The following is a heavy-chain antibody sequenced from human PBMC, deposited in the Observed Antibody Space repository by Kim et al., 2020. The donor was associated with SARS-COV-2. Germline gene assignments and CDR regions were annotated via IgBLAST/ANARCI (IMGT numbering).Heavy chain of an antibody. J-gene: IGHJ4*02. Sequence: GGSLRLSCAASGFILSSYAMHCVRQAPGKGLECVALLSYDGSNQYYADSVKGRFTVSRDNSKNTLYLQMNSLKAEDTAVYYCARGGSHLLTPGHFVDYWGQGTLVTVSS. CDR2: LSYDGSNQ. CDR1: GFILSSYA. V-gene: IGHV3-30*04. D-gene: IGHD3-16*01. CDR3: ARGGSHLLTPGHFVDY.